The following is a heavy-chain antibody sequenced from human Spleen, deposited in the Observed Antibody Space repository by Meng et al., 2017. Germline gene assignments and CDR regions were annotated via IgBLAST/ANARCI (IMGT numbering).Heavy chain of an antibody. J-gene: IGHJ2*01. CDR1: GGSFSDYY. V-gene: IGHV4-34*01. CDR3: ARVIDYGDYEDL. Sequence: VQVQQVGAGLLKPSETLALTCVVSGGSFSDYYWSWIRQPPGKGLEWIGEINHSGSTNYNPSLESRLTISVDTSKNQFSLKLNSVTAADTAVYYCARVIDYGDYEDLWGRGTLVTVSS. D-gene: IGHD4-17*01. CDR2: INHSGST.